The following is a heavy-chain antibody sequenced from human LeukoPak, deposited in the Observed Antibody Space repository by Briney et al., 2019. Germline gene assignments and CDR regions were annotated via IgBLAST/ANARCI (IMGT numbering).Heavy chain of an antibody. V-gene: IGHV3-30*04. CDR2: ISYDGSNK. J-gene: IGHJ3*02. CDR3: ARDIVGATTNAFDI. D-gene: IGHD1-26*01. CDR1: GFTFSSYA. Sequence: PGGSLRLSCAASGFTFSSYAMHWVRQAPGKGLEWVAVISYDGSNKYYADSVKGRFTNSRDNSKNTLYLQMNSLRAEDTAVYYCARDIVGATTNAFDIWGQGTMVTVSS.